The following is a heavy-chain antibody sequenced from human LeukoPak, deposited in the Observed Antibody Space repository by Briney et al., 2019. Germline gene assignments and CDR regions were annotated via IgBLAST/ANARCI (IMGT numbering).Heavy chain of an antibody. J-gene: IGHJ3*02. CDR1: GDSISSGDNS. CDR3: ARYIVVESALHRWDAFDI. Sequence: PSETLSLTCTVSGDSISSGDNSWSWIRQPPGKGLEWIVYIYYSGSTYYNASLKSRVTISVDTSKNQFSLKLSSVTAADTAVYYCARYIVVESALHRWDAFDIWGQGTMVTVSS. D-gene: IGHD2-2*01. V-gene: IGHV4-30-4*08. CDR2: IYYSGST.